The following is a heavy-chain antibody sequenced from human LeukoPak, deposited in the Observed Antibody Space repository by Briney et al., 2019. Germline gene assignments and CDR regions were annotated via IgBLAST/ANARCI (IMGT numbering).Heavy chain of an antibody. D-gene: IGHD3-10*01. Sequence: ASVKVSCKASGGTFSSYAISWVRQAPGQGLEWMGGIIPIFGTANYAQKFQGRVTITADESTSTAYMELSSLRSEDTAVYYCARGPDITMVRGVRGGFDYWGQGTLVTVSS. CDR1: GGTFSSYA. J-gene: IGHJ4*02. CDR2: IIPIFGTA. CDR3: ARGPDITMVRGVRGGFDY. V-gene: IGHV1-69*13.